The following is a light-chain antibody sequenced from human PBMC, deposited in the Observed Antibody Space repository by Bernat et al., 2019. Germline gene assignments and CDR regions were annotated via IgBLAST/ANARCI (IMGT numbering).Light chain of an antibody. V-gene: IGLV3-21*03. Sequence: SYVLTQPPSVSVAPGKTATITCGGDNIGRKSVHWYNQKPGQAPVLVVYDDDDRPSGIPERFSGSNSGNTATLTISRVEAGDEADYYCQVWDSSRDHAVFGGGTKLNVL. CDR2: DDD. CDR3: QVWDSSRDHAV. J-gene: IGLJ2*01. CDR1: NIGRKS.